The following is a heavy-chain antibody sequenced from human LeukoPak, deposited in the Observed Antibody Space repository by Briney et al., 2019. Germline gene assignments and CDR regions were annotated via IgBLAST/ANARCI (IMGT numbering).Heavy chain of an antibody. D-gene: IGHD3-22*01. CDR3: ARMSSES. V-gene: IGHV3-30-3*01. J-gene: IGHJ4*02. Sequence: PGGSLRLSCAASGLTFSSYAMHWVSQAPGKGLEWVAVISYDGSNKYYADSVKGRFTISRDNSKNTLYLQMNSQRAEDTAVYYCARMSSESWGQGTLVTVSS. CDR1: GLTFSSYA. CDR2: ISYDGSNK.